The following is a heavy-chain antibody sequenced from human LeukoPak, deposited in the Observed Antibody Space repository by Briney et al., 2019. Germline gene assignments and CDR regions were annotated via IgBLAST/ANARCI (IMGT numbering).Heavy chain of an antibody. Sequence: ASVKVSCKPSGYTFTSYGISWLRQAPGKGFEWMGWINAHKGNTNYAPKFQGRVTMTTDTSTSTVYMGLRILRSDDTAVYYCARELGSGTYYGFDYWGQGTLVTVSS. CDR2: INAHKGNT. V-gene: IGHV1-18*01. CDR1: GYTFTSYG. D-gene: IGHD1-26*01. J-gene: IGHJ4*02. CDR3: ARELGSGTYYGFDY.